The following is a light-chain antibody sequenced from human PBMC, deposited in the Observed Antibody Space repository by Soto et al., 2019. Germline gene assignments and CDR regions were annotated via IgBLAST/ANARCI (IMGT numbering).Light chain of an antibody. CDR1: SSDVGAHNS. J-gene: IGLJ1*01. V-gene: IGLV2-14*01. CDR3: SSYTSSSTLV. CDR2: DVS. Sequence: QSVLTQPASVSGSPGQSITISCTGTSSDVGAHNSVAWYQHNPGKAPKLMIYDVSTRPSGVSSRFSGSKSANTASLSISGLQADDEADYYCSSYTSSSTLVFGTETKLTVL.